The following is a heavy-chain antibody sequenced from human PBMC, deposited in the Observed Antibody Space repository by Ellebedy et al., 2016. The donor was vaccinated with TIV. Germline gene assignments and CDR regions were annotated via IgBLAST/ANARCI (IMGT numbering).Heavy chain of an antibody. Sequence: KVSCKGSGYSFSTYWITWVRQMPGKGLESMGRIDPSDSYTKYSPSFQGHVTMSVDNSINTAYLQWSSLKASDTALYYCARFSGSYGGFDFWGQGTLVTVSS. V-gene: IGHV5-10-1*01. CDR3: ARFSGSYGGFDF. CDR2: IDPSDSYT. D-gene: IGHD1-26*01. J-gene: IGHJ4*02. CDR1: GYSFSTYW.